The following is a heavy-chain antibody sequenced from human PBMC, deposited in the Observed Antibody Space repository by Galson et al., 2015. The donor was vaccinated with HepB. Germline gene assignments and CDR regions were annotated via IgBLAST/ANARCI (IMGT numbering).Heavy chain of an antibody. Sequence: SVKVSCKASGYTFTRNAIHWVRQAPGQRLEWMGWIYTDSGDTTYSQRFQDRVTITRDTSATTAYMELSILRSEDTAVYYCVRGGGGFDYWGQGTLVTVSP. D-gene: IGHD3-16*01. V-gene: IGHV1-3*04. CDR1: GYTFTRNA. CDR2: IYTDSGDT. CDR3: VRGGGGFDY. J-gene: IGHJ4*02.